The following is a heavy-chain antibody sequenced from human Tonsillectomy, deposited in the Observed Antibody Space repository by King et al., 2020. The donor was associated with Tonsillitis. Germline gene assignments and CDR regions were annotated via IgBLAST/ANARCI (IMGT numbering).Heavy chain of an antibody. CDR1: GGSISSYY. V-gene: IGHV4-59*01. CDR2: IYNSGST. J-gene: IGHJ4*02. CDR3: ARIKPGYCTGGSCQSSSFFDN. D-gene: IGHD2-15*01. Sequence: VQLQESGPGLVKPSETLSLTCTVSGGSISSYYWSWIRQPPGKGLEWIGYIYNSGSTHYNASLKSPVTISVDTSKNPFSLKLSSVTAADTAVYYCARIKPGYCTGGSCQSSSFFDNWGQGTLVTVSS.